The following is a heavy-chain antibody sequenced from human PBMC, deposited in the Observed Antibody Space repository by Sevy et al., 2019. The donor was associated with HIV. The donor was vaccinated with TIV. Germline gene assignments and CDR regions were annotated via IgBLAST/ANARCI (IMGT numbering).Heavy chain of an antibody. CDR3: AKDRSDTMIVEVPGGY. V-gene: IGHV3-30*18. CDR1: GFTFSSYG. J-gene: IGHJ4*02. Sequence: GGSLRLSCAASGFTFSSYGMHWVRQAPGKGLEWVAVISYDGSNKYYADSVKGRFTISRDNSKNTLYLQMNSLRAEDTAVYYCAKDRSDTMIVEVPGGYWDQGTLVTVSS. CDR2: ISYDGSNK. D-gene: IGHD3-22*01.